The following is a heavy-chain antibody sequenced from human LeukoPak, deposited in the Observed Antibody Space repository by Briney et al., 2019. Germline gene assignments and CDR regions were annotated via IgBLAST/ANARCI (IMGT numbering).Heavy chain of an antibody. J-gene: IGHJ6*02. D-gene: IGHD3-3*01. CDR2: IYYSGST. CDR3: ARAGPQYYDFWSGYSDYYYYGMDV. Sequence: RASETLSLTCTVSGGSISSGGYYWSWIRQHPGKGLEWIGYIYYSGSTYYNPSLKSRVTISVDTSKNQFSLKLSSVTAADTAVYYCARAGPQYYDFWSGYSDYYYYGMDVWGQGTTVTVSS. V-gene: IGHV4-31*03. CDR1: GGSISSGGYY.